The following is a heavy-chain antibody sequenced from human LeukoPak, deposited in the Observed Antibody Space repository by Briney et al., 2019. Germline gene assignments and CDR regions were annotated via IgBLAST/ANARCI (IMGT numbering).Heavy chain of an antibody. Sequence: GGSLRLSCAASGFTFSDYYMSWIRQAPGKGLEWVSYISSSGSTIYYADSVKGRFTISRDNAKNSLYLQMNSLRAEDTAVYYCARVGLGSAPGRCDFWSGYYTDYYYMDVWGKGTTVTVSS. J-gene: IGHJ6*03. CDR2: ISSSGSTI. CDR1: GFTFSDYY. D-gene: IGHD3-3*01. CDR3: ARVGLGSAPGRCDFWSGYYTDYYYMDV. V-gene: IGHV3-11*04.